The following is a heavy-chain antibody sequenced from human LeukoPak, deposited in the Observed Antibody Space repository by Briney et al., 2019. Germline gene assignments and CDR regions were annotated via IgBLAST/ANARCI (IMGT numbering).Heavy chain of an antibody. CDR1: GFTFSSYS. CDR3: AREAGGYSYATHLDY. Sequence: GGSLRLSCAASGFTFSSYSMNWVRQAPGKGLEWVSSISSTSSYIFYADSLKGRFTIPRDNAKNSLFLQMNSLRAEDTAVYYCAREAGGYSYATHLDYGGQGTLVTVSS. CDR2: ISSTSSYI. V-gene: IGHV3-21*01. D-gene: IGHD5-18*01. J-gene: IGHJ4*02.